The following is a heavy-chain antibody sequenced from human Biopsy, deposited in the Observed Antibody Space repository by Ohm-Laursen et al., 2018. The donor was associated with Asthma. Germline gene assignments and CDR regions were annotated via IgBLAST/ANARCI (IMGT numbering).Heavy chain of an antibody. V-gene: IGHV1-18*01. CDR1: GYTFNSAG. CDR3: ARAVDYSHYYGIDV. D-gene: IGHD3-10*01. CDR2: ISVYNGNT. Sequence: GASVKVSCKTSGYTFNSAGITWVRQAPGQGLEWMGLISVYNGNTKVAQKLQDRVTMITDTSTSTAYMELRSLRSDDTAVYFFARAVDYSHYYGIDVWGQGATVTVS. J-gene: IGHJ6*02.